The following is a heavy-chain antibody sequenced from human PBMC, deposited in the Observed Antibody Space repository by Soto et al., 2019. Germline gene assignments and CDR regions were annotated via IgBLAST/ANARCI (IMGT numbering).Heavy chain of an antibody. D-gene: IGHD3-10*01. V-gene: IGHV1-8*01. J-gene: IGHJ3*02. CDR2: MNPNSGNT. CDR3: ARVKVTMVRAQRAFDI. Sequence: GPSVKVSCKASGYTFTSYDINWVRQATGQGLKWMGWMNPNSGNTGYAQKFQGRVTMTRNTSISTAYMELSSLRSEDTAVYYCARVKVTMVRAQRAFDIWGQGTMVTVSS. CDR1: GYTFTSYD.